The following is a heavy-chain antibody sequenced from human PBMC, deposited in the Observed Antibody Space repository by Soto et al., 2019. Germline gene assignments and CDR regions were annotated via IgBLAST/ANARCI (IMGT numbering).Heavy chain of an antibody. CDR3: ASSLLTPFDY. Sequence: EVQLVESGGGLVQPGGSLRLSCAASGFTFNSYWIHWVRQAPGKGLVWVSRINSDGSSTSYADSVKGRFTISRDSAKNTLYLQMNSLRAEDTAVYYCASSLLTPFDYWGQGTLVTVSS. J-gene: IGHJ4*02. CDR1: GFTFNSYW. V-gene: IGHV3-74*01. CDR2: INSDGSST. D-gene: IGHD7-27*01.